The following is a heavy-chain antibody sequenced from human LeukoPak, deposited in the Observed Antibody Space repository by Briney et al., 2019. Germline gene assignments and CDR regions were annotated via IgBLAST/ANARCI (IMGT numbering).Heavy chain of an antibody. D-gene: IGHD3-16*01. J-gene: IGHJ6*03. V-gene: IGHV4-59*01. Sequence: SETLSLTCTVSGGSISSYYWSWIRQPPGKGLEYIGYIYYSGYTNYNPSLKSRVTISVDTSKNQFSLKLISVTAADTAVYYCARETSQKGAHYMDVWGKGTTVTISS. CDR3: ARETSQKGAHYMDV. CDR1: GGSISSYY. CDR2: IYYSGYT.